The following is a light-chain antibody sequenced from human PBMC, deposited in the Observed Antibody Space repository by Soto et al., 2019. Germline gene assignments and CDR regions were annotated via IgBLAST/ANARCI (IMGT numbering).Light chain of an antibody. Sequence: EIVLTQSPGTLSLSPGERATLSCRASQSVSGSYLAWYQQRPGQAPRLLIYGASSRATGIPDRFSGSGSGTGFTLTITRLEPEDFAVYYCQQYGSSRWTFGRGTKVEIK. V-gene: IGKV3-20*01. J-gene: IGKJ1*01. CDR2: GAS. CDR3: QQYGSSRWT. CDR1: QSVSGSY.